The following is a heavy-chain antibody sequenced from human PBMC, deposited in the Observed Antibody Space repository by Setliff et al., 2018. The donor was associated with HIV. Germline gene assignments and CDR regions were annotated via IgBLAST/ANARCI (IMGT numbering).Heavy chain of an antibody. CDR3: AREDSSSWYSSLPF. D-gene: IGHD6-13*01. CDR1: GDSINSGSYH. J-gene: IGHJ1*01. Sequence: SETLSLTCAVSGDSINSGSYHWNWIRQPAGKGLEWIGRIYISGSANYNPSLKSRVTISVDTSKNQFSLKLSSVTAADTAIYYCAREDSSSWYSSLPFWGQGTLVTVSS. V-gene: IGHV4-61*02. CDR2: IYISGSA.